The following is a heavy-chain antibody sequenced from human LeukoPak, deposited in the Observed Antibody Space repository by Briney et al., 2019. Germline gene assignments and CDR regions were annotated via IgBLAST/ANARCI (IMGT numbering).Heavy chain of an antibody. CDR2: IYTSGST. V-gene: IGHV4-4*07. J-gene: IGHJ3*02. Sequence: SETLSLTCTVSGGSISSYYWSWIRQPAGKGLEWIGRIYTSGSTNYNPSLKSRVTMSVDTSKNQFSLKLSSVTAADTAVYYCARDPPSYCSSTSCYGVDAFDIWGQGTMVTVSS. D-gene: IGHD2-2*01. CDR1: GGSISSYY. CDR3: ARDPPSYCSSTSCYGVDAFDI.